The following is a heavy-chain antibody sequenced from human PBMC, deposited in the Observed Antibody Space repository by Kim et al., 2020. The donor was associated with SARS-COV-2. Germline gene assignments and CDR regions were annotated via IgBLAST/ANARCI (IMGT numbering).Heavy chain of an antibody. D-gene: IGHD3-10*01. J-gene: IGHJ4*02. CDR2: INHSGST. CDR3: ARVGYRFGELD. V-gene: IGHV4-34*01. Sequence: SETLSLTCAVYGGSFSGYYWSWIRQPPGKGLEWIGEINHSGSTNYNPSLKSRVTISVDTSKNQFSLKLSSVTAADTAVYYCARVGYRFGELDWGQGTLVTVSS. CDR1: GGSFSGYY.